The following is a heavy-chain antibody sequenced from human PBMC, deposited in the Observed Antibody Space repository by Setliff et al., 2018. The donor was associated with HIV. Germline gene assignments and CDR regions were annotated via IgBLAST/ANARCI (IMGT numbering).Heavy chain of an antibody. CDR3: ARHRDPPGTSWIFYYYYMDL. CDR2: IYHGGST. J-gene: IGHJ6*03. CDR1: GGSISSNNW. D-gene: IGHD2-2*01. Sequence: SETLSLTCAVSGGSISSNNWWSWVRQPPGKGLEWIGEIYHGGSTNYNSSLKSRVTISVDTSKNQVSLRLSSVTAADTGVYYCARHRDPPGTSWIFYYYYMDLWGGGTTVTVSS. V-gene: IGHV4-4*02.